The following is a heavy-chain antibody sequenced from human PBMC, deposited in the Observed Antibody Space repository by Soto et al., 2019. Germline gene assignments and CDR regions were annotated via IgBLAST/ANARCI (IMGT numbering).Heavy chain of an antibody. CDR1: GFIFGNYM. J-gene: IGHJ3*02. Sequence: EVQLLESGGGLVQPGESLRLSCAVSGFIFGNYMMTWVRQAPGKGLEWVSTIRDSGDSTYYADSVKGRFTISRDNYKNTLYLQMGSLGAEHTAVYYCAPHVYCSGGSFHYDAFDIRGQGAMVTVSS. CDR2: IRDSGDST. D-gene: IGHD2-15*01. V-gene: IGHV3-23*01. CDR3: APHVYCSGGSFHYDAFDI.